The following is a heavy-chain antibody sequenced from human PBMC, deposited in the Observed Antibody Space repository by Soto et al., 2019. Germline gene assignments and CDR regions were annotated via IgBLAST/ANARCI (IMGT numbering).Heavy chain of an antibody. V-gene: IGHV4-39*02. CDR3: ASRHCSVGNCYTPGFDS. CDR1: GGSISSLSYY. CDR2: IFFTGNT. J-gene: IGHJ4*02. Sequence: HLQESGPGLVKPSETLSLTCTVSGGSISSLSYYWGWIRQPPGKVLEWIGSIFFTGNTYYNPSLASRVAISVDTSRYHFSLTVNSVTAADTAVYYCASRHCSVGNCYTPGFDSWGQGTLVTVSS. D-gene: IGHD2-15*01.